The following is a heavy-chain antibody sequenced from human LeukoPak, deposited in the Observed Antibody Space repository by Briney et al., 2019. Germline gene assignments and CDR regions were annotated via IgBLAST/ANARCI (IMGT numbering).Heavy chain of an antibody. CDR2: IYYSGST. D-gene: IGHD3-9*01. J-gene: IGHJ3*02. CDR3: AKSTRLRYFDWLSSGGAFDI. V-gene: IGHV4-59*12. CDR1: GGSISSYY. Sequence: SETLSLTCTVSGGSISSYYWSWIRQPPGKGLEWIGYIYYSGSTNYNPSLKSRVTISVDTSKNQFSLKLSSVTAADTAVYYCAKSTRLRYFDWLSSGGAFDIWGQGTMVTVSS.